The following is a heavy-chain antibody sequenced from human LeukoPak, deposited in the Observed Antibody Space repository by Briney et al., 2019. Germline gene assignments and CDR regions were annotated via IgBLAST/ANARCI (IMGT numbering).Heavy chain of an antibody. CDR2: IYTSGST. J-gene: IGHJ5*02. D-gene: IGHD6-13*01. Sequence: PSETLSLTCSVSGGSIDDYYWSWIRQPAGKGLEWIGRIYTSGSTNYNPSLKSRVTMSVDTSKNQFSLKLSSVTAADTAVYYCARDLGRYSSTWYWFDPWGQGTLVTVSS. V-gene: IGHV4-4*07. CDR3: ARDLGRYSSTWYWFDP. CDR1: GGSIDDYY.